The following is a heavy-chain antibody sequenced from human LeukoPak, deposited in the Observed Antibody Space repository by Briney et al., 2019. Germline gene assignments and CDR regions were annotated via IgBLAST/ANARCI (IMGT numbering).Heavy chain of an antibody. CDR2: INHSGST. CDR3: ARGPGTIFGVVTIGMVWFDP. CDR1: GGSFSGYY. Sequence: SETLSLTCAVYGGSFSGYYWSWIRQPPGKGLEWIGEINHSGSTNYNPSLKSRVTISVDTSKNQFSLKLSSVTAADTAVYYCARGPGTIFGVVTIGMVWFDPWGQGTLVTVSS. V-gene: IGHV4-34*01. J-gene: IGHJ5*02. D-gene: IGHD3-3*01.